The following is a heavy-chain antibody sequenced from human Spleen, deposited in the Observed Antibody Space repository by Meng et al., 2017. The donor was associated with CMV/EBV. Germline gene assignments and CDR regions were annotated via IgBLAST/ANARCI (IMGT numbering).Heavy chain of an antibody. CDR3: AKDLGRGAGYGLDV. D-gene: IGHD2-15*01. Sequence: SGFTFNNYAMNWVRQAPGKGLEWVSGISGNVGRAYHADSVKGRFTISRDNSKNTLYLQMNSLRAEDTAIYYCAKDLGRGAGYGLDVWGQGTTVTVSS. CDR2: ISGNVGRA. V-gene: IGHV3-23*01. CDR1: GFTFNNYA. J-gene: IGHJ6*02.